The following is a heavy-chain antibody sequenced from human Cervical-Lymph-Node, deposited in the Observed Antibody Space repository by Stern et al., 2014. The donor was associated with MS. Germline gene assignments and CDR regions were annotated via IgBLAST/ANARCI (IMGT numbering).Heavy chain of an antibody. CDR1: GFTVSSYW. CDR3: VRDTYDMSFLLGWTGGMDV. J-gene: IGHJ6*02. Sequence: EVQLVESGGGLVQPGGSLRLSCAASGFTVSSYWMHWVRQGPEKGLEWVSRINSDGSSKSYADSVKGRFTISRDNAKNTLSLQMNSLRAEDTAVYYCVRDTYDMSFLLGWTGGMDVWGQGTTVTVSS. CDR2: INSDGSSK. D-gene: IGHD3/OR15-3a*01. V-gene: IGHV3-74*01.